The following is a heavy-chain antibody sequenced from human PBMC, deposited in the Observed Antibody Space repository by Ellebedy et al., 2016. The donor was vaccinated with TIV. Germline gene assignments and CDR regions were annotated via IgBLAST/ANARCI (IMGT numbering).Heavy chain of an antibody. V-gene: IGHV3-48*04. CDR1: GFPFSVYS. Sequence: GESLKISCAASGFPFSVYSMNWVRQAPGKGLARVSYISRSGGTIYFVDSVKGRFTISRDNAKNSLYLQMNSLRAEDTAVYYCARGRGDCGGDCYPKNFDYWGQGTLVTVSS. J-gene: IGHJ4*02. CDR2: ISRSGGTI. CDR3: ARGRGDCGGDCYPKNFDY. D-gene: IGHD2-21*02.